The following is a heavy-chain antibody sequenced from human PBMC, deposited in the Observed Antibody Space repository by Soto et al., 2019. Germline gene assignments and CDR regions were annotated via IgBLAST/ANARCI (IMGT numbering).Heavy chain of an antibody. CDR2: IYYSGST. V-gene: IGHV4-31*03. D-gene: IGHD3-16*01. CDR1: GGSISSGGYY. Sequence: SETLSLTCTVSGGSISSGGYYWSWIRQHPGKGLEWIGYIYYSGSTYYNPSLKSRVTISVDTSKNQFSLKLSSVTAADTAVYYCARVGGMITLGGASDADYWGQAPLVTVSS. J-gene: IGHJ4*02. CDR3: ARVGGMITLGGASDADY.